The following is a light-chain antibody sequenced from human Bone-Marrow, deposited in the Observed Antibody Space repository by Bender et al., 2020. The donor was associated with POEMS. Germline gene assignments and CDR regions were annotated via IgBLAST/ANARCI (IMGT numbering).Light chain of an antibody. J-gene: IGLJ1*01. CDR1: SSDVGSYSL. Sequence: QSALTQPASVSGSPGQSITISCTGTSSDVGSYSLVSWYQQHPGKAPKLMIYEGSKRPSGVSNRFSGSKSGTTASLTISGLQADDEADYYCCSFAGVGIFGTGTKVTVL. CDR3: CSFAGVGI. V-gene: IGLV2-23*01. CDR2: EGS.